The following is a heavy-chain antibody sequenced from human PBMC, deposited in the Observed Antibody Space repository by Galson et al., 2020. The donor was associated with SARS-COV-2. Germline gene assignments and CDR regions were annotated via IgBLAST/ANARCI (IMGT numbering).Heavy chain of an antibody. CDR1: GFTFSSYG. V-gene: IGHV3-30*18. CDR2: ISYDGSNK. CDR3: AKDGTMKYGEPRRYYYYYGMDV. J-gene: IGHJ6*02. Sequence: GESLKISCAASGFTFSSYGMHWVRQAPGKGLEWVAVISYDGSNKYYADSGKGRFTISRDNSKNTLYLQMNSLRAEDTAVYYCAKDGTMKYGEPRRYYYYYGMDVWGQGTTVTVSS. D-gene: IGHD3-10*01.